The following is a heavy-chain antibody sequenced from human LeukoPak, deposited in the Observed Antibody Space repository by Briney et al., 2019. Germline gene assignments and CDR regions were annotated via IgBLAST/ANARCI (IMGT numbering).Heavy chain of an antibody. J-gene: IGHJ5*02. CDR3: ARQFPVGYCSSTSCYTGENWFDP. Sequence: ASVKVSCKASGYTFTSYGISWVRQAPGQGLEWMGWISAYNGNTNYAQKLQGRVTMTTDTSTSTAYMELRCLTSDDTAVYYCARQFPVGYCSSTSCYTGENWFDPWGQGTLVTVSS. D-gene: IGHD2-2*02. V-gene: IGHV1-18*01. CDR1: GYTFTSYG. CDR2: ISAYNGNT.